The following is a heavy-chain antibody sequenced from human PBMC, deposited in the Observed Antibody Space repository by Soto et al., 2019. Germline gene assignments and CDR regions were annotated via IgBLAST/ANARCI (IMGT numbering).Heavy chain of an antibody. D-gene: IGHD3-9*01. CDR2: IYPGDSDT. J-gene: IGHJ4*02. V-gene: IGHV5-51*01. Sequence: PGESLKLSCKGSGYSFTSYWIGWVRQMPGKGLEWMGIIYPGDSDTRYSPSFQGQVTISVDKPISTAYLQWSSLKASDTDMYYCARQPDYNILTGYFYYFDYWGQGTLVTVSS. CDR3: ARQPDYNILTGYFYYFDY. CDR1: GYSFTSYW.